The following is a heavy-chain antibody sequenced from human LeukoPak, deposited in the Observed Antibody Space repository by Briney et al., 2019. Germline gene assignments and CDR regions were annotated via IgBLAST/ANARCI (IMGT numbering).Heavy chain of an antibody. Sequence: PSETLSLTCTVSGGSISSYYWSWIRQPPGKGLEWSGYIYYSGSTNYNPSLKSRVTISVDTSKNQFSLKLSSVTAADTAVYYCARLSRYYDSDYWGQGTLVTVSS. CDR2: IYYSGST. D-gene: IGHD3-22*01. J-gene: IGHJ4*02. CDR3: ARLSRYYDSDY. CDR1: GGSISSYY. V-gene: IGHV4-59*08.